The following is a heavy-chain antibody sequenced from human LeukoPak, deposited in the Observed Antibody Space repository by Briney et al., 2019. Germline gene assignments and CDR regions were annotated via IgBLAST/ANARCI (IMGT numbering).Heavy chain of an antibody. J-gene: IGHJ4*02. D-gene: IGHD4-17*01. CDR2: IIPIFGTA. CDR1: GRTFSSYA. Sequence: ASVKVSCKASGRTFSSYAISWVRQAPGQGLEWMGGIIPIFGTANYAQKFQGRVTITADESTSTAYMELSSLRSEDTAVYYCTRGADYGDYDDYFDYWGQGTLVTVSS. CDR3: TRGADYGDYDDYFDY. V-gene: IGHV1-69*13.